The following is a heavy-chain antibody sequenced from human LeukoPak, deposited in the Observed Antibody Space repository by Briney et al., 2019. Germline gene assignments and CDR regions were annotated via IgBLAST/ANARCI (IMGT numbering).Heavy chain of an antibody. CDR1: GFIFPNYV. CDR2: ISGSGGNT. D-gene: IGHD5-24*01. V-gene: IGHV3-23*01. Sequence: GGSLRLSCAASGFIFPNYVMSWVRHAPGKGLEWVSAISGSGGNTYYADSVKGRLTISRDNSKNTLYLQMNSLRAEDTAVYYCVEMANKDGYYLDYWGQGTLVTVSS. J-gene: IGHJ4*02. CDR3: VEMANKDGYYLDY.